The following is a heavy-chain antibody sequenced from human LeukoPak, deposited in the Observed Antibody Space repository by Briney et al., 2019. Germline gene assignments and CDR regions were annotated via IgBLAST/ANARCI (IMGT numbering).Heavy chain of an antibody. J-gene: IGHJ6*02. D-gene: IGHD3-10*01. V-gene: IGHV3-23*01. CDR2: VSVNGGTT. Sequence: GGSLRLSCAASGFTFSSCALSWVRQAPGKGLEWVSTVSVNGGTTYYADSVKGRFTISRDNSKNTLYLQMNSLRAEDTAVYYCARGAVTMVRGVIVYYGMDVWGQGTTVTVSS. CDR1: GFTFSSCA. CDR3: ARGAVTMVRGVIVYYGMDV.